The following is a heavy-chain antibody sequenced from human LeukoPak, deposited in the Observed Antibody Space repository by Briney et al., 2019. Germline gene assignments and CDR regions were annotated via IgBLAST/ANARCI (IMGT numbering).Heavy chain of an antibody. V-gene: IGHV1-69*01. D-gene: IGHD3-22*01. Sequence: SVKVSCKAFGGTFSSYAISWVRQAPGQGLEWMGGIIPIFGTANYAQKFQGRVTITADESTSTAYMELSSLRSEDTAVYYCARESYDSSGYYPNTYYYYGMDVWGQGTTVTVSS. CDR2: IIPIFGTA. CDR3: ARESYDSSGYYPNTYYYYGMDV. J-gene: IGHJ6*02. CDR1: GGTFSSYA.